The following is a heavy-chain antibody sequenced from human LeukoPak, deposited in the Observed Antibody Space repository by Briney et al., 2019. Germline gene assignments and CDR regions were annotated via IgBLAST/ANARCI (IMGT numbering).Heavy chain of an antibody. CDR1: GFTFSDYY. CDR3: ARVYWRIAVAGWYFDY. D-gene: IGHD6-19*01. Sequence: PGGSLRLSCAASGFTFSDYYMSWICQAPGKGLEWVSYISSSGSTIYYADSVKGRFTISRDNAKNSLYLQMNSLRAEDTAVYYCARVYWRIAVAGWYFDYWGQGTLVTVSS. V-gene: IGHV3-11*04. J-gene: IGHJ4*02. CDR2: ISSSGSTI.